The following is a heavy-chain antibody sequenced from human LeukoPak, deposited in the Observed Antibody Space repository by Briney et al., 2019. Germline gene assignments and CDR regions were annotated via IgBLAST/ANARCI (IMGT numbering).Heavy chain of an antibody. CDR3: ARVSESEWNFDL. Sequence: GASVKVSCKASGYTFSVYFINWVRQAPGQGLEWMGIIYPSGGRTNYAQKFQGRVTMTRDMSTSTVYMELSSLRSEDTAVYYCARVSESEWNFDLWGRGTLVTVSS. J-gene: IGHJ2*01. CDR1: GYTFSVYF. V-gene: IGHV1-46*01. CDR2: IYPSGGRT. D-gene: IGHD1-14*01.